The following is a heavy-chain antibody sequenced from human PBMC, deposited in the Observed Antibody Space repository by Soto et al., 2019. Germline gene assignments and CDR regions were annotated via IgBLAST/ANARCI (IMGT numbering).Heavy chain of an antibody. CDR2: IVPMVGSS. D-gene: IGHD2-21*02. CDR1: GGSFSSYG. CDR3: GLSVTGDISNWFHP. J-gene: IGHJ5*02. V-gene: IGHV1-69*14. Sequence: QVRLVQSGAEVKKPGSSVKVSCKASGGSFSSYGITWLRQAPGQGPEWVGGIVPMVGSSDYAKKFQGRVTIPSDKATPTVYMELTQLTSRDTAVYYCGLSVTGDISNWFHPWGQGTLVTVTS.